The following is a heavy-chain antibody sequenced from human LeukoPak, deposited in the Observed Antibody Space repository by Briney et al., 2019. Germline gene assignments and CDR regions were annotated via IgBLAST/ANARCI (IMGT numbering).Heavy chain of an antibody. D-gene: IGHD6-13*01. CDR3: ATAEAAAGTGVDV. V-gene: IGHV3-53*01. J-gene: IGHJ6*04. CDR2: IYSGGST. Sequence: GGSLRLSCAASGFTVSSNYMSWVRQAPGKGLEWVSVIYSGGSTYYADSVKGRFTISRDNSKNTLYLQMNSLRAEDTAVYYCATAEAAAGTGVDVWGKGTTVTISS. CDR1: GFTVSSNY.